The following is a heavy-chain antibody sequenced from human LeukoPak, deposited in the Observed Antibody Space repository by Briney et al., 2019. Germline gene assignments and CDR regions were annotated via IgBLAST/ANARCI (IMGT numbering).Heavy chain of an antibody. D-gene: IGHD6-13*01. CDR2: ISSSGSTI. J-gene: IGHJ4*02. Sequence: PGGSLRLSCAASGFTFSSYEMNWVRQAPGKGLEWVSYISSSGSTIYYADSVRGRFTISRDNAKNSLYLQMNSLRAEDTAVYYCASSPILGIAAAGTFDYWGQGTLVTVSS. CDR3: ASSPILGIAAAGTFDY. V-gene: IGHV3-48*03. CDR1: GFTFSSYE.